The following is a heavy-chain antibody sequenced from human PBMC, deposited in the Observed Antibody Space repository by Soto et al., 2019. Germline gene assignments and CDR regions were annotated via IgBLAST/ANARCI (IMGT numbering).Heavy chain of an antibody. CDR2: IYYSGST. J-gene: IGHJ6*03. Sequence: SETLSLTCTVSGGSISSYYWSWIRQPPGKGLEWIGYIYYSGSTNYNPSLKSRVTISVDTSKNQFSLKLSSVTAADTAVYYCARRVNNYYYYYMDVWGKGTTVTVSS. CDR1: GGSISSYY. CDR3: ARRVNNYYYYYMDV. V-gene: IGHV4-59*08.